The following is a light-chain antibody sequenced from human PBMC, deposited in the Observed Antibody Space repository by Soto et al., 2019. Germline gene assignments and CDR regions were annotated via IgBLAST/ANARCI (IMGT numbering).Light chain of an antibody. V-gene: IGKV3-11*01. CDR2: DAS. CDR3: QQRRNWPPRGT. CDR1: QSVSSY. J-gene: IGKJ2*01. Sequence: EIVLTQSPATLSLSPGERATLSCRASQSVSSYLAWYQQQPGQAPRLLIYDASNRATGNPARFSGSGSGTDFTLTISSLEPEDFAVYYCQQRRNWPPRGTFGQGTKLEIK.